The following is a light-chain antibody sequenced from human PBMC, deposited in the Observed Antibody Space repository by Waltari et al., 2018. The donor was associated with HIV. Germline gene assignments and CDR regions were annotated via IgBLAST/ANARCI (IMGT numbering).Light chain of an antibody. V-gene: IGKV1-39*01. Sequence: DIQMTQSPCSLSASVGDRVTITCRASQSMNNYLSWYQQKPGKAPTVLIYTTSTLQSGVPSRFSGSGSGTDFSLTISSLQPEDFGTYYCQQAYRTPLTFGGGTKVEIK. CDR1: QSMNNY. J-gene: IGKJ4*01. CDR2: TTS. CDR3: QQAYRTPLT.